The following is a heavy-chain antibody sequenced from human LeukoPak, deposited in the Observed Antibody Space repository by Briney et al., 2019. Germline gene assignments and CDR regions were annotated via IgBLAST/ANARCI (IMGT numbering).Heavy chain of an antibody. CDR2: INPNSGGT. Sequence: ASVKVSCKASGYTFTGYYMHWVRQAPGQGLEWMGWINPNSGGTNYAQKFQGRVTMTRDTSISTAYTELSSLRSDDTAVYYCARRRVYCSGGSCTIHHFDYWGQGTLVTVSS. CDR3: ARRRVYCSGGSCTIHHFDY. D-gene: IGHD2-15*01. V-gene: IGHV1-2*02. J-gene: IGHJ4*02. CDR1: GYTFTGYY.